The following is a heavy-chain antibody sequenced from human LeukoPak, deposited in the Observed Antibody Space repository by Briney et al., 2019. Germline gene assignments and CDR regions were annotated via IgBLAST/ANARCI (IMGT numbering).Heavy chain of an antibody. Sequence: PSETLSLTCTVSGGSISSYYWSWIRQPPGKGLAWIGYIYYSGSTNYNPSLKSRVTISVDTSKNQFSLKLSSVTAADTAVYYCVANYGDYVFDYWGQGTLVTVSS. D-gene: IGHD4-17*01. J-gene: IGHJ4*02. CDR2: IYYSGST. CDR3: VANYGDYVFDY. CDR1: GGSISSYY. V-gene: IGHV4-59*01.